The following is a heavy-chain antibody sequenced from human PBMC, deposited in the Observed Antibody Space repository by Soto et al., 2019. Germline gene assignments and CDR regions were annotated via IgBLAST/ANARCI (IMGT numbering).Heavy chain of an antibody. CDR3: GTGFNVVMTGNRPDDAFDA. D-gene: IGHD2-21*02. CDR2: IYSGGST. V-gene: IGHV3-53*01. Sequence: TGGSLRLSCAASGFTVSSNYMSWVRQAPGKGLEWVSVIYSGGSTYYADSVKGRFTVFRGANKSTALLQMNNLRAADTAVYYYGTGFNVVMTGNRPDDAFDAWGHGTLVTVSS. CDR1: GFTVSSNY. J-gene: IGHJ3*01.